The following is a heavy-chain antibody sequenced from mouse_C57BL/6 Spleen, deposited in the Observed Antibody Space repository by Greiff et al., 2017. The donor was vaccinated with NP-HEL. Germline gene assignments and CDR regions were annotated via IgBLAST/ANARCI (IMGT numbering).Heavy chain of an antibody. CDR2: IHPNSGST. D-gene: IGHD1-1*01. V-gene: IGHV1-64*01. CDR3: ARSPNYYGSSPDY. CDR1: GYTFTSYW. Sequence: QVHVKQPGAELVKPGASVKLSCKASGYTFTSYWMHWVKQRPGQGLEWIGMIHPNSGSTNYNEKFKSKATLTVYKSSSTAYMQLSSLTSEDSAVYYCARSPNYYGSSPDYWGQGTTLTVSS. J-gene: IGHJ2*01.